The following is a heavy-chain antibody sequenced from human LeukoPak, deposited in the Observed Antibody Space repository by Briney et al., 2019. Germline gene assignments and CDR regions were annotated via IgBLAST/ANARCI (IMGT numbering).Heavy chain of an antibody. D-gene: IGHD1/OR15-1a*01. V-gene: IGHV4-59*01. CDR3: ARNKPLDPFAF. CDR2: IYYIGNT. Sequence: PSETLSLTCTVSGRSLSSYYWIWIRQPPGKGLEGMGYIYYIGNTYYNPSLKSRVPISVDPSEDQFSLKLNSVTAADTAVYYCARNKPLDPFAFWGQGTMVTVSS. CDR1: GRSLSSYY. J-gene: IGHJ3*01.